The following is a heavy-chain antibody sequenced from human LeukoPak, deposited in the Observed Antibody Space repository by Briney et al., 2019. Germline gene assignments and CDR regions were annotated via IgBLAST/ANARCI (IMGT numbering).Heavy chain of an antibody. CDR2: IYPGDSDT. Sequence: GESLKSSCKGSGYSFTSYWIGWVRQMPRKGLEWMGIIYPGDSDTRYSPSFQGQVTISADKSISTAYLQWSSLKASDTAMYYCARQRPAGRYCSSTSCFPDYWGQGTLVTVSS. D-gene: IGHD2-2*01. V-gene: IGHV5-51*01. CDR1: GYSFTSYW. J-gene: IGHJ4*02. CDR3: ARQRPAGRYCSSTSCFPDY.